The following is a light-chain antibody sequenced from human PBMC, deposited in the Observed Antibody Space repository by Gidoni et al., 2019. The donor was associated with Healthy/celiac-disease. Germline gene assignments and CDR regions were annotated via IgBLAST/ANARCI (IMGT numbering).Light chain of an antibody. J-gene: IGKJ2*01. V-gene: IGKV1-39*01. Sequence: DIQMTQSPSSLSASVGDRVTITCRASQSISSYLHWYQQKPGKAPKLLIYAASSLQSGVPSRFSGSGSGTDFSFIISSRQPEDFATYYCQQSYSTPYTFGQGTKLEIK. CDR3: QQSYSTPYT. CDR2: AAS. CDR1: QSISSY.